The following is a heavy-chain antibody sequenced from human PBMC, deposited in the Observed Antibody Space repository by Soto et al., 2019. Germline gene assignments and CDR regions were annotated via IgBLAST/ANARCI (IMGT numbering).Heavy chain of an antibody. CDR3: ARGGSSDWQVALDM. CDR2: IKHSGSS. V-gene: IGHV4-34*01. Sequence: SEPLSLTCAVFPGYFSHYYWHLIRQSPGKGLEWIGKIKHSGSSNYNPSLRSRVSISLDMSKNQFSLSLSSVTAADTAVYYCARGGSSDWQVALDMWGQGKMVTVSS. D-gene: IGHD6-19*01. J-gene: IGHJ3*02. CDR1: PGYFSHYY.